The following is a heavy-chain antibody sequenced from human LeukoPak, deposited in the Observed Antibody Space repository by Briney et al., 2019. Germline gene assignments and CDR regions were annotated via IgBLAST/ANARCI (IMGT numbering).Heavy chain of an antibody. CDR2: INHFGST. D-gene: IGHD5-18*01. CDR1: GGSFSGYY. Sequence: PSETLSLTCAVYGGSFSGYYWNWIRQPPGKGLEWIGEINHFGSTNYNPSLKSQVTISGDTSKKQFSLKVNSATAADTAVYYCARGYRAPQTFYSYHYFDYWGQGTLVTVSS. CDR3: ARGYRAPQTFYSYHYFDY. J-gene: IGHJ4*02. V-gene: IGHV4-34*01.